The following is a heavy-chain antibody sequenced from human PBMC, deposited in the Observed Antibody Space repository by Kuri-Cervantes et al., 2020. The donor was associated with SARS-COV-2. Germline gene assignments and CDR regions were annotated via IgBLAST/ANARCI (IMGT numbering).Heavy chain of an antibody. CDR2: INPNSGGT. D-gene: IGHD3-10*01. V-gene: IGHV1-2*04. J-gene: IGHJ6*02. CDR1: GYTFTGYY. Sequence: ASVKVSCKASGYTFTGYYMHWVRQAPGQGLEWMGWINPNSGGTNYAQKFQGWVTMTRDTSISTAYMELSRLGSDDTAVYYCARGMVRGVIQYYYYGMDVWGQGTTVTVSS. CDR3: ARGMVRGVIQYYYYGMDV.